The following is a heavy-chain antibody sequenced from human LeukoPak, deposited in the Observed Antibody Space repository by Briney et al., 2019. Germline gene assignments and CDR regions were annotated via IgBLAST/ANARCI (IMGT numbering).Heavy chain of an antibody. J-gene: IGHJ4*02. D-gene: IGHD3-3*01. CDR3: ARAQTLRFLEWLYYFDY. CDR1: GFTFNAYA. V-gene: IGHV3-30*04. CDR2: ISYDGSKE. Sequence: GRSLRLSCAASGFTFNAYALHWVRQAPGKGLEWVAVISYDGSKESYADSVKGRFTISRDNSKNTLYLQMDSLRAEDTAVYYCARAQTLRFLEWLYYFDYWGQGTLVTVSS.